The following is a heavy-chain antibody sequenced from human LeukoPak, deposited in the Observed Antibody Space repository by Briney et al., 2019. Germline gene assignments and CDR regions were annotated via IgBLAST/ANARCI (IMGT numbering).Heavy chain of an antibody. V-gene: IGHV4-59*01. D-gene: IGHD2-15*01. CDR1: GGSISTYY. CDR3: ARGGNCSGGTCYSDRGWFDP. J-gene: IGHJ5*02. CDR2: IYYSGST. Sequence: SETLSLTCTVSGGSISTYYWSWIRQPPGKGLEWIGYIYYSGSTNYNPSLKSRVTISVDTSKNQFSLKLSSVTAADTAVYYCARGGNCSGGTCYSDRGWFDPWGQGTLVTVSS.